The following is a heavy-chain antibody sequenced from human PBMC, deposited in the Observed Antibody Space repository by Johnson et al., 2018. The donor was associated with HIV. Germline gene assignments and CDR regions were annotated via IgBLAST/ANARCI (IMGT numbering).Heavy chain of an antibody. Sequence: VQLVESGGGVVQPGRSLRLSCAASAFTFSRYAMHWVRQAPGKGLQWVAVIWFDGTNKNYGDSVKGRFTISRDNSKSTLYLQMNTLRAEDTAVYYCAKSPGKDYGGNRGAFDSWGQGTMVIVSS. CDR1: AFTFSRYA. CDR3: AKSPGKDYGGNRGAFDS. CDR2: IWFDGTNK. D-gene: IGHD4-23*01. J-gene: IGHJ3*02. V-gene: IGHV3-33*06.